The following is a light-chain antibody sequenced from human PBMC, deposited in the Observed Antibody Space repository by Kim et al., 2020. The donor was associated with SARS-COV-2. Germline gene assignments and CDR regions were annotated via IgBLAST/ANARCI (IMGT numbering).Light chain of an antibody. CDR3: QSYDSSLGGSI. CDR2: SDT. CDR1: TSNIGAGYD. J-gene: IGLJ2*01. Sequence: QRVTISCTGSTSNIGAGYDVHWYQQLPGVAPKFIISSDTIRPSGVPDRFSASKSGTSASLAITGLQAEDEAEYFCQSYDSSLGGSIFGGGTQLTVL. V-gene: IGLV1-40*01.